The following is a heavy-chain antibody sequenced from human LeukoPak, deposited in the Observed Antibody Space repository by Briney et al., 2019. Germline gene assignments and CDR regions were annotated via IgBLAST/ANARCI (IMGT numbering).Heavy chain of an antibody. CDR2: ISSSSSYI. CDR3: ARDEGHSTNWGLFDF. CDR1: GFTFSSYS. D-gene: IGHD6-13*01. V-gene: IGHV3-21*01. J-gene: IGHJ4*02. Sequence: GGSLRLSCAASGFTFSSYSMNWVRQAPGKGLEWVSSISSSSSYIYYADSVKGRFTISRDNAKNSLYLQMNSLRAEDTAVYYCARDEGHSTNWGLFDFWGQGSLVTVS.